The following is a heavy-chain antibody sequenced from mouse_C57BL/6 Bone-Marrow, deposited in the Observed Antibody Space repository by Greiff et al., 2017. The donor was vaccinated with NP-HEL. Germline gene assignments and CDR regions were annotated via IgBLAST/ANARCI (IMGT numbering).Heavy chain of an antibody. V-gene: IGHV5-6*01. J-gene: IGHJ3*01. Sequence: EVHLVESGGDLVKPGGSLKLSCAASGFTFSSYGMSCVRQTPDKRLEWVATISSGGSYTYYPDSVKGRFTISRDNAKNTLYLQMSSLKSEDTAMYYCARLRYPFAYWGQGTLVTVSA. CDR3: ARLRYPFAY. CDR1: GFTFSSYG. D-gene: IGHD1-1*01. CDR2: ISSGGSYT.